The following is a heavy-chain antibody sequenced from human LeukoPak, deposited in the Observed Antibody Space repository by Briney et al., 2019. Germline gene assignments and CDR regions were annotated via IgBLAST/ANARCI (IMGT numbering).Heavy chain of an antibody. V-gene: IGHV3-48*03. CDR3: AREKRWSYFDY. Sequence: PGGSLRLSRAASGFTFSSYEMNWVRQAPGKGLEWVSYISSSGSTIYYADSVKGRFTTSRDNAKNSLYLQMNSLRAEDTAVYYCAREKRWSYFDYWGQGTLVTVSS. CDR1: GFTFSSYE. J-gene: IGHJ4*02. CDR2: ISSSGSTI. D-gene: IGHD4-23*01.